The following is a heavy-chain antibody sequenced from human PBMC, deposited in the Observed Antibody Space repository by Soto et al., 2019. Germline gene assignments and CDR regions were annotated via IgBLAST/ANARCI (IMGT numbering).Heavy chain of an antibody. V-gene: IGHV4-59*12. CDR1: GGSISRYY. D-gene: IGHD3-22*01. CDR3: ARSMHYSDGSNYSPFDY. J-gene: IGHJ4*02. Sequence: SETLSLTCTVSGGSISRYYWSWIRQPPGKGLEWIGYIYYTGSTNYNPSLKSRVTISVDASKNQFSLRLSSLTAADTAVYYCARSMHYSDGSNYSPFDYWGQGTLVTVSS. CDR2: IYYTGST.